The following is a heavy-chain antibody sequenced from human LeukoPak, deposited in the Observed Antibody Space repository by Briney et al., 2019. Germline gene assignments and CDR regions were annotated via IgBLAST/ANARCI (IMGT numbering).Heavy chain of an antibody. CDR3: LHKNYDY. Sequence: PWGSLRLSCAASGFTLSSYWMKWVRQAPGKGLEWVANINQDGSVRYYVDSVKGRFTISRDNAKNSVYLQMNSLRGEDTAVYYCLHKNYDYWGQGTLVTVSS. J-gene: IGHJ4*02. CDR1: GFTLSSYW. V-gene: IGHV3-7*01. CDR2: INQDGSVR.